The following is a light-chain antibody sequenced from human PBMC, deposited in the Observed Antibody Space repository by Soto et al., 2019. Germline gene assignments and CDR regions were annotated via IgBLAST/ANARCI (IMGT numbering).Light chain of an antibody. CDR1: SSGVGTYIL. CDR3: CAYAGSHNYV. Sequence: QSALTKSASGSGAHGQSITISCTGTSSGVGTYILVSWYQQHPGNAPKLIFDEVNARPSGVSDRVSGSKSGNTASLTIAGLQSEDEADYYCCAYAGSHNYVFVNGTKVTVL. J-gene: IGLJ1*01. V-gene: IGLV2-23*02. CDR2: EVN.